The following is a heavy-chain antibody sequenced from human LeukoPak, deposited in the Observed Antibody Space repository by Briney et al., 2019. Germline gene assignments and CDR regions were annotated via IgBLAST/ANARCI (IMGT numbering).Heavy chain of an antibody. CDR1: GGSISSYF. CDR3: ARGVGSGGYYGSSHWHLDL. Sequence: SETLSLTCTVSGGSISSYFWNWVRQPPGKGREWIGYISYSGSTSYNSSCNSRVTISLGTSKKQVSLKLNFVTAADTAVYFCARGVGSGGYYGSSHWHLDLWGRGTLVTVSS. V-gene: IGHV4-59*01. CDR2: ISYSGST. D-gene: IGHD3-22*01. J-gene: IGHJ2*01.